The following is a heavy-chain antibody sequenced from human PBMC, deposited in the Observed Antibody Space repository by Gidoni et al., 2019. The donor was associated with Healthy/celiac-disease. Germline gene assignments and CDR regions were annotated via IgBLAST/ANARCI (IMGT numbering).Heavy chain of an antibody. CDR2: VNPNSGNT. V-gene: IGHV1-8*01. D-gene: IGHD2-15*01. CDR3: ARGPQLVVAATPLED. Sequence: QVQLVQSGAEVKKPGASVKVSCKAAGYTFTSYDINWVRQATGQGLEWMGWVNPNSGNTGYAQKCQGRVTMTRNTSISTAYMELSSLRSEDTAVYYCARGPQLVVAATPLEDWGQGTLVTVSS. CDR1: GYTFTSYD. J-gene: IGHJ4*02.